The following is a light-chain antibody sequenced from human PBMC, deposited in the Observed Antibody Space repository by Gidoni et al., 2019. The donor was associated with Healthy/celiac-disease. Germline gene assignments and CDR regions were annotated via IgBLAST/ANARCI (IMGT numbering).Light chain of an antibody. V-gene: IGKV3-15*01. CDR2: GAS. CDR3: QQYNNWPLYT. CDR1: QSVSSN. Sequence: PATLSVSPGERATLSCRASQSVSSNLAWYQQKPGQAPRLLIYGASTRATGIPARFSGSGSGTEFTLTISSLQSEDFAVYDCQQYNNWPLYTFGQGTKLEIK. J-gene: IGKJ2*01.